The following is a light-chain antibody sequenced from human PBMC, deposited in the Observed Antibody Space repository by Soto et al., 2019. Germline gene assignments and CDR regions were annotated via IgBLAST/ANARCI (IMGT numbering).Light chain of an antibody. CDR1: QSISSY. CDR3: QHANSCPLT. Sequence: MTQSLYSLSAPVGDRDTITCRASQSISSYLNWYQQKPGKAPKLLIYAASSLQSGVPSRFSGSGSGTDFTLTISSLQPEDCAIYYCQHANSCPLTFAGGTKVAI. CDR2: AAS. J-gene: IGKJ4*01. V-gene: IGKV1-39*01.